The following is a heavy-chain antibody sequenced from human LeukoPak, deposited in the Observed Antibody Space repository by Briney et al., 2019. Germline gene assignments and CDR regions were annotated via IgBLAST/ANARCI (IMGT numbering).Heavy chain of an antibody. CDR3: ARAAHWYYYYGMDV. CDR1: GFTFSSYE. Sequence: PGGSLRLSCAASGFTFSSYEMNWVRQAPGKGLEWVANIKQDGSEKYYVDSVKGRFTISRDNAKNSLYLQMNSLRAEDTAVYYCARAAHWYYYYGMDVWGKGTTVTVSS. D-gene: IGHD1-1*01. CDR2: IKQDGSEK. J-gene: IGHJ6*04. V-gene: IGHV3-7*03.